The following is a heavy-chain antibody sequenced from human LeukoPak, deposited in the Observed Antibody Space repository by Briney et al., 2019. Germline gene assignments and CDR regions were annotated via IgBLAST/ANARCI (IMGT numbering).Heavy chain of an antibody. CDR2: IHYSGST. J-gene: IGHJ4*02. CDR1: GGSLSSGGYF. V-gene: IGHV4-31*03. Sequence: SETPSLTCTVSGGSLSSGGYFWSWLRQHPGKGPEWIGCIHYSGSTYYNPSLKSRLAISVDTSKNQFSLKLSSVTAADTAVYYCARDGREYCTGTSCQGFDYWGQGTLVTVSS. CDR3: ARDGREYCTGTSCQGFDY. D-gene: IGHD2-2*01.